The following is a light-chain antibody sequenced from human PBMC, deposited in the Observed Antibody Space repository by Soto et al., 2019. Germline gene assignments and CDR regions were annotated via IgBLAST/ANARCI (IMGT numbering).Light chain of an antibody. J-gene: IGKJ4*01. Sequence: EIVLTQSPATLSLSPGERATLSCRASQSVGNLLAWYQEKPGRAPRLLIYDASDRAPGIPARFSGSGSGTFFTLTISSLEPEDFAVYYCQQRSNWPLTFGGGTKVEIK. CDR3: QQRSNWPLT. V-gene: IGKV3-11*01. CDR2: DAS. CDR1: QSVGNL.